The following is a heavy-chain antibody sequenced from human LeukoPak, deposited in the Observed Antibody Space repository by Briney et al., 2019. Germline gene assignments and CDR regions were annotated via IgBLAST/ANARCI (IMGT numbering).Heavy chain of an antibody. CDR1: GFTFDDYA. CDR3: ASGYDYYFDY. D-gene: IGHD5-12*01. Sequence: TGGSLRLSCVASGFTFDDYAMHWVRQAPGKGLEWVSVIYSGGSTYYADSVKGRFTISRDNSKNTLYLQMNSLRAEDTAVYYCASGYDYYFDYWGQGTLVTVSS. CDR2: IYSGGST. J-gene: IGHJ4*02. V-gene: IGHV3-53*01.